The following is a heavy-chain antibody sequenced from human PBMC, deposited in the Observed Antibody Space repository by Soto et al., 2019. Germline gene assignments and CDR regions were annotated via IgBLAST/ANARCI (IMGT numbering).Heavy chain of an antibody. CDR1: GGTFSSYA. Sequence: QVQLVQSGAEVKKPGSSVKVSCKASGGTFSSYAISWVRQAPGQGLEWMGGIIPISGTAKYAQKFQGRVTITSEESPSRAYMELSSVRSEDTAVYYCARSQGSSTSLEIYYYYYYGMDVWGQGTMVTVSS. CDR3: ARSQGSSTSLEIYYYYYYGMDV. CDR2: IIPISGTA. J-gene: IGHJ6*02. V-gene: IGHV1-69*01. D-gene: IGHD2-2*01.